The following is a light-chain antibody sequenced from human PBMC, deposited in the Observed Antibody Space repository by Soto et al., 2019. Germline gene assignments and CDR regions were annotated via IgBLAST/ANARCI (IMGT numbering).Light chain of an antibody. V-gene: IGKV1-13*02. CDR2: DAS. CDR1: QGISSA. CDR3: QRFQSYALT. Sequence: AIQLTQSPSSLSASVGDRVTITCRASQGISSALAWYQHKPGRAPRLLIYDASSLQSGVSSRFSGSGSGTDFTLTISSVQPEDFATYYCQRFQSYALTFGGGTKLEIK. J-gene: IGKJ4*01.